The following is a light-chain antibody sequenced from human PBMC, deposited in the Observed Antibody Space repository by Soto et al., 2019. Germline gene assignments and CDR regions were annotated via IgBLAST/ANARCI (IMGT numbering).Light chain of an antibody. CDR3: QQFYRYPLT. CDR1: QSVDTC. Sequence: DIQMTQSPSTLSASVGDRVTISCRASQSVDTCFAWYQQKPGKAPHLLIYNASSLETGVPSRFSGSGSVTEFTLTISSLQPDDFASYYCQQFYRYPLTFGQGTKVEIK. CDR2: NAS. J-gene: IGKJ1*01. V-gene: IGKV1-5*03.